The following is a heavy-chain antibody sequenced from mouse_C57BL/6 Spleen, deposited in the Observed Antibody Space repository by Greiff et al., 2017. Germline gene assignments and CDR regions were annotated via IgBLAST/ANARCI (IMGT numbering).Heavy chain of an antibody. Sequence: VQLQESGPELVKPGASVKISCKASGYAFSSYWMNWVKQRPGKGLEWIGRIYPGDGDTNYNGKFKGKATLTADKSSSTAYMQLSSLTSEDSAVYYCARTEDDGYYVGFDDWGQGTTLTVSS. D-gene: IGHD2-3*01. J-gene: IGHJ2*01. CDR2: IYPGDGDT. CDR1: GYAFSSYW. V-gene: IGHV1-82*01. CDR3: ARTEDDGYYVGFDD.